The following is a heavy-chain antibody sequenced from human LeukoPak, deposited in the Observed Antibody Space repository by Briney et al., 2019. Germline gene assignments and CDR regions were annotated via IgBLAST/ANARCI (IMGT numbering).Heavy chain of an antibody. Sequence: PGESLKISCKGSGYSFTSYWIGGVRQMPGNGLEWMGIIYPPDSKTTYSPSFQGQVYISDDMSISTSYLQWNSLKASDTAIYYCARVVSLYASGTYTPNYFNYWGQGTLVSVSS. D-gene: IGHD3-10*01. V-gene: IGHV5-51*01. J-gene: IGHJ4*02. CDR3: ARVVSLYASGTYTPNYFNY. CDR1: GYSFTSYW. CDR2: IYPPDSKT.